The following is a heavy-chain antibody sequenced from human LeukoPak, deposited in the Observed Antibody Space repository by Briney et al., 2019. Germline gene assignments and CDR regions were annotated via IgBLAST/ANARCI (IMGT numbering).Heavy chain of an antibody. J-gene: IGHJ3*02. CDR1: GFTFNDYW. Sequence: GGSLRLSCAASGFTFNDYWMTWVRQAPGKGLEWVAHIKQDGSEKYYVDSLKGRFTISRDNAKNSLFLQMNSLRAEDTAVYYCAKPLPGVRTKHALDIWGRGTLVTVAS. CDR3: AKPLPGVRTKHALDI. V-gene: IGHV3-7*03. D-gene: IGHD3-3*01. CDR2: IKQDGSEK.